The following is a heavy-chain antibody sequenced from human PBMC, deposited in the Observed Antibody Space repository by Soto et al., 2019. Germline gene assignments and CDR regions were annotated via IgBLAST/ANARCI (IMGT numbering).Heavy chain of an antibody. J-gene: IGHJ6*02. CDR1: GFTFTIYA. D-gene: IGHD1-26*01. CDR3: ARSGGAMSSPSLYGMYG. CDR2: MSYDGSNK. Sequence: GVSLRLSCSASGFTFTIYAIHWVRQAPGKGLEWVAVMSYDGSNKYYADSVKGRFTISRDTSENTLHLQMNSLRTEDTAVYYCARSGGAMSSPSLYGMYGSVQGTTVSV. V-gene: IGHV3-30-3*01.